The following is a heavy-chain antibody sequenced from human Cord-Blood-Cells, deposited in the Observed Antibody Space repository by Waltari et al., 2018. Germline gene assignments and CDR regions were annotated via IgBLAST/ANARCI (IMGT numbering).Heavy chain of an antibody. CDR1: RGNSRSYG. CDR3: ARVVGSSSDY. J-gene: IGHJ4*02. D-gene: IGHD6-6*01. V-gene: IGHV1-69*01. Sequence: QVQLLQSGAKVKKPGASVKDSCTAYRGNSRSYGLSRVRQARGQGLEWMGGINPIFGTANYAQKFQGRVTITADESTSTAYMELSSLRSEDTAVYYCARVVGSSSDYWGQGTLVTVSS. CDR2: INPIFGTA.